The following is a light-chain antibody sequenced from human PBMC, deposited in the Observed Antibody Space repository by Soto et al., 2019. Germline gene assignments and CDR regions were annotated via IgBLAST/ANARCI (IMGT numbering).Light chain of an antibody. Sequence: SVLTQPPSVSGAPGQRVTISCTGSSSNIGAGYDVHWYQHLPGTAPKLLIYGSSNRPSGVPDRFSGSKSGTSASLAITGLQAEDEADYYCQSYDSSLSGWVFGGGTKLTVL. CDR1: SSNIGAGYD. V-gene: IGLV1-40*01. CDR3: QSYDSSLSGWV. CDR2: GSS. J-gene: IGLJ3*02.